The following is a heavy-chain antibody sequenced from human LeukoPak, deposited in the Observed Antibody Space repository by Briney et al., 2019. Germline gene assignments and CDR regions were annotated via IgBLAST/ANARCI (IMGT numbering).Heavy chain of an antibody. Sequence: SVKVSCKASGGTFSSYAISWVRQAPGQRLEWMGGIIPIFGTANYAQKFQGRVTMTRNTSISTAYMELSSLRSEDTAVYYCARVSSSWYDPDYWGQGTLVTVSS. J-gene: IGHJ4*02. CDR2: IIPIFGTA. CDR1: GGTFSSYA. V-gene: IGHV1-69*05. CDR3: ARVSSSWYDPDY. D-gene: IGHD6-13*01.